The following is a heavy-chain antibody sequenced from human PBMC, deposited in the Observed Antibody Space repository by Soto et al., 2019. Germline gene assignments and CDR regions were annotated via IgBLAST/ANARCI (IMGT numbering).Heavy chain of an antibody. CDR2: INHSGST. J-gene: IGHJ4*02. Sequence: QVQLQQWGAGLLKPSETLSLTCAVYGGSFSGYYWSWIRQPPGKGLEWIGEINHSGSTNYNPSLKSRVTIAEDPSKNQFSLKLSSVTAADTAVYYCARGWGRIFDYWGQGTLVTVSS. CDR1: GGSFSGYY. V-gene: IGHV4-34*01. D-gene: IGHD7-27*01. CDR3: ARGWGRIFDY.